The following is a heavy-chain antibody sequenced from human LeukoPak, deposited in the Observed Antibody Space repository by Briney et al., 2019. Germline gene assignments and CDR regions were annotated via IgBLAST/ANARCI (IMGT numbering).Heavy chain of an antibody. D-gene: IGHD6-19*01. V-gene: IGHV1-46*01. CDR3: ARARARGWYYNYYYYMDV. Sequence: ASVKVSCKASGYTFTSYYMHWVRQAPGQGLEWMGIINPSGGSTSYVQKLQGRVTMTTDTSTSTAYMELRSLRSDDTAVYYCARARARGWYYNYYYYMDVWGKGTTVTISS. CDR2: INPSGGST. J-gene: IGHJ6*03. CDR1: GYTFTSYY.